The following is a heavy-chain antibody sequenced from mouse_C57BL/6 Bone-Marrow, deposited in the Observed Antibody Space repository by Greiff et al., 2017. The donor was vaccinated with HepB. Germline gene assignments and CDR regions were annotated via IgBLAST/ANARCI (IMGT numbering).Heavy chain of an antibody. D-gene: IGHD1-1*01. J-gene: IGHJ4*01. CDR2: ISSGSSTI. CDR1: GFTFSDYG. CDR3: APVYYYGSSYNYYAMDY. V-gene: IGHV5-17*01. Sequence: EVKLVESGGGLVKPGGSLKLSCAASGFTFSDYGMHWVRQAPEKGLEWVAYISSGSSTIYYADTVKGRFTISRDNAKNTLFLQMTSLRSEDTAMYYCAPVYYYGSSYNYYAMDYWGQGTSVTVPS.